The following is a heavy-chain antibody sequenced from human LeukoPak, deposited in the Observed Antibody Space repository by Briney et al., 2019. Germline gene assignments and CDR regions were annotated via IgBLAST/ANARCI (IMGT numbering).Heavy chain of an antibody. Sequence: PGGSLRLSCAASGFTFDDYAMHWVRQAPGKGLEWVSGISWNSGSIGYADSVKGRFTISRDNAKNSLYLQMNSLRAEDTAVYYCARGAGLDGFDIWGQGTMVTVSS. CDR2: ISWNSGSI. CDR1: GFTFDDYA. V-gene: IGHV3-9*01. CDR3: ARGAGLDGFDI. J-gene: IGHJ3*02.